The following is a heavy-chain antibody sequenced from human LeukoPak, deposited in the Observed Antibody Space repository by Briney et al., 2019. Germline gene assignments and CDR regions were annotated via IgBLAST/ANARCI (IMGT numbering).Heavy chain of an antibody. CDR3: ARAKGYDSSGYLSF. V-gene: IGHV4-61*02. CDR1: GGSISSGSYY. J-gene: IGHJ4*02. Sequence: SQTLSLTCTVSGGSISSGSYYWSWIRQPAGKGLEWIGRIYTSGSTNYNPSLKSRVTISVDTSKNQFSLKLSSVTAADTAVYYCARAKGYDSSGYLSFWGQGTLVTVSS. CDR2: IYTSGST. D-gene: IGHD3-22*01.